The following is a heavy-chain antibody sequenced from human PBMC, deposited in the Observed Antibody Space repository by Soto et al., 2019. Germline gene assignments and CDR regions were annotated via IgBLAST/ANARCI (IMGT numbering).Heavy chain of an antibody. CDR2: MNPNSGNT. J-gene: IGHJ6*02. V-gene: IGHV1-8*01. Sequence: ASVKVSCKASGYTFTSYDINWVRQATGQGLEWMGWMNPNSGNTGYAQKFQGRVTMTRNTSISTAYMELSSLRSEDTAVYYCARGDFYYYYYGMDVWGQGTTVTVSS. CDR3: ARGDFYYYYYGMDV. CDR1: GYTFTSYD.